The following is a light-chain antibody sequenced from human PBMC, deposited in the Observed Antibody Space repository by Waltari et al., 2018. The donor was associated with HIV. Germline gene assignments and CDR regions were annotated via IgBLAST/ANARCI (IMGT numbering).Light chain of an antibody. V-gene: IGLV1-47*01. CDR1: SSNIGSNY. J-gene: IGLJ2*01. CDR2: KNN. Sequence: QSVLTQPPSASGTPGQWVTISCSGSSSNIGSNYVYWYQRLPGTAPKLLIYKNNPRPSGVPDRFSGSKSGTSASLAISGLRSEDEADYYCASWDDSLTGQVVFGGGTKLTVL. CDR3: ASWDDSLTGQVV.